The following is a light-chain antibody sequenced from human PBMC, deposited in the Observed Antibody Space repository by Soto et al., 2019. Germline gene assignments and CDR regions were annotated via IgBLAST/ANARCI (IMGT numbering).Light chain of an antibody. J-gene: IGKJ3*01. CDR1: QNINTY. CDR3: QQTSSAPFT. Sequence: DIQMTQSPYSLSAALGDRVTIACRASQNINTYLNWYQQKPGKAPKLLMFDAASLQSGVPSRFSGSGSRTDFTLTITSLQPEDFATYYCQQTSSAPFTFGHGTKVDI. V-gene: IGKV1-39*01. CDR2: DAA.